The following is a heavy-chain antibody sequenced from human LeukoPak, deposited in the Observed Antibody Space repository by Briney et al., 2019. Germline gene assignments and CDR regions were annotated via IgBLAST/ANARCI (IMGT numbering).Heavy chain of an antibody. Sequence: GGSLRLSCAASGFTFSSYAMSWVREAPGKGLEWVSAISGSGGSTYYADSVKGRFTISRDNSKNTLYLQMNSLRAEDTAVYYCAFVLLYYYYYGMDVWGQGTTVTVSS. V-gene: IGHV3-23*01. CDR2: ISGSGGST. J-gene: IGHJ6*02. CDR1: GFTFSSYA. CDR3: AFVLLYYYYYGMDV.